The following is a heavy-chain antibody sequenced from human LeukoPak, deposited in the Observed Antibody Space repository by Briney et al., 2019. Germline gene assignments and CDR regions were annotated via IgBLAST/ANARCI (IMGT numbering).Heavy chain of an antibody. CDR3: ARGSSSGFDY. J-gene: IGHJ4*02. Sequence: SETLSLTCAVYGGSFSGYYWSWIRQPPGKGLEWIGEINHSGSTNYNPSLKSRVTISVDTSKNQFSLKLSSVTAADTAVYYCARGSSSGFDYWGQGTLVSVSS. CDR2: INHSGST. V-gene: IGHV4-34*01. CDR1: GGSFSGYY. D-gene: IGHD6-6*01.